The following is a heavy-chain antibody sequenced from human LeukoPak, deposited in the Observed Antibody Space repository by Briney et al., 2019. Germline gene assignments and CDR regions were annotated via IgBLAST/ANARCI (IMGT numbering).Heavy chain of an antibody. CDR2: MNPNSGNT. D-gene: IGHD2-15*01. J-gene: IGHJ6*02. CDR3: ASYCSGGSCTYYYYGMDV. V-gene: IGHV1-8*02. CDR1: GYTFTGYY. Sequence: ASVKVSCKASGYTFTGYYMHWVRQAPGQGLEWMGWMNPNSGNTGYAQKFQGRVTMTRNTSISTAYMELSSLRSEDTAVYYCASYCSGGSCTYYYYGMDVWGQGTTVTVSS.